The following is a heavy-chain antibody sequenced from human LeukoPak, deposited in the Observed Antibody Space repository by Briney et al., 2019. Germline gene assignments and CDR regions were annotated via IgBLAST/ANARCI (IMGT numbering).Heavy chain of an antibody. Sequence: ASVKVSCKASGYTFKDFAIHWVRQAPGQRFEWMGWINAGNSHTKYSQNFQGRISITRDSSASTVYMELGSLTSEDTAIYYCARGIWSARTVDYYLDYWGQGALVTVSS. V-gene: IGHV1-3*01. CDR3: ARGIWSARTVDYYLDY. CDR1: GYTFKDFA. D-gene: IGHD2-21*01. J-gene: IGHJ4*02. CDR2: INAGNSHT.